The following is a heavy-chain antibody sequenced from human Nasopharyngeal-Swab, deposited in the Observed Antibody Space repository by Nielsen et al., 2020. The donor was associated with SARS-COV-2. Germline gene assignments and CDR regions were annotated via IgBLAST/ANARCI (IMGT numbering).Heavy chain of an antibody. J-gene: IGHJ3*02. D-gene: IGHD3-10*01. CDR2: ISWNSGSI. V-gene: IGHV3-9*01. CDR1: GFTFDDYA. CDR3: AKVYSGMGFGIPGPFDI. Sequence: SLKISCAASGFTFDDYAMHWVRQAPGKGLEWVSGISWNSGSIGYADSVKGRFTISRDNDKNSLYLQMNSLRAEDTALYYCAKVYSGMGFGIPGPFDIWGQGTMVTVSS.